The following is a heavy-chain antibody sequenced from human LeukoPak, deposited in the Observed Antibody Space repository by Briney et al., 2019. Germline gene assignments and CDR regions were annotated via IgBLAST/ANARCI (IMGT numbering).Heavy chain of an antibody. CDR2: ISGSGDT. J-gene: IGHJ4*02. D-gene: IGHD3-22*01. Sequence: GGSLRLSCAASGFTFSSYAMTWVRQAPGKGLEWVSAISGSGDTYYADSVKGRFTISRDNSKNTLFLRMNSLRAEDTAVYFCAKQSLYDSSGHFHYWGQGTLVTVSS. V-gene: IGHV3-23*01. CDR1: GFTFSSYA. CDR3: AKQSLYDSSGHFHY.